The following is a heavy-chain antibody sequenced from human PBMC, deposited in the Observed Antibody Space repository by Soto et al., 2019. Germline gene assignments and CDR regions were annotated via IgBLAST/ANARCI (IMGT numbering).Heavy chain of an antibody. V-gene: IGHV3-20*01. J-gene: IGHJ4*02. D-gene: IGHD6-13*01. Sequence: EVQLVESGGGVVRPGGSLRLPCAASGFTFDDYGMSWVRQAPGKGLEWVSGIHWNGVSTGYADSVKGRFTISGDNPKNSLYLQMNSLRAEDTALYHCARGGDSSSWYGKLDYWGQGTLVTVSS. CDR1: GFTFDDYG. CDR3: ARGGDSSSWYGKLDY. CDR2: IHWNGVST.